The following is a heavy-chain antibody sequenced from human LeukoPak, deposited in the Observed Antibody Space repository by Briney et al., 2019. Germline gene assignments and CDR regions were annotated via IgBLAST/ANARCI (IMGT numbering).Heavy chain of an antibody. Sequence: PSETLSLTCTVSGYSISSGYYWGWIRQPPGKGLEWIGSIYHSGSTYYNPSLKSRVTISVDTSKNQFSLKLSSVTAADTAVYYCARLGSSGWNYYYYYYMDVWGKGTTVTVSS. CDR3: ARLGSSGWNYYYYYYMDV. D-gene: IGHD6-19*01. V-gene: IGHV4-38-2*02. CDR1: GYSISSGYY. CDR2: IYHSGST. J-gene: IGHJ6*03.